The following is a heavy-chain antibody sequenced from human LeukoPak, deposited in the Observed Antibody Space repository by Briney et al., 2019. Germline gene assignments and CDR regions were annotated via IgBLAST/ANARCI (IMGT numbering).Heavy chain of an antibody. D-gene: IGHD2-21*02. CDR2: ISVYNGHT. V-gene: IGHV1-18*01. CDR3: ARNGDPGPYYFDF. CDR1: GYTFATYG. Sequence: GASVKVSCKASGYTFATYGITWVRQAPGQGLEWMGKISVYNGHTNSVQKFQGRVTMTRDTSTSTAYMELMSLRPDDTAVYFCARNGDPGPYYFDFWGQGTLVTVSS. J-gene: IGHJ4*02.